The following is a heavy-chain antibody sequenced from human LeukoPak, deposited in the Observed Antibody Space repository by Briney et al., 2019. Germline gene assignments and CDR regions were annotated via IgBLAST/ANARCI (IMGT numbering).Heavy chain of an antibody. J-gene: IGHJ6*03. CDR3: ASWYYYDSSGYLPSYYYYMDV. D-gene: IGHD3-22*01. Sequence: GGSLRLSCAASGFTFSSYSMNWVRQAPGKGLEWVSSISSSSSYIYYADSGKGRFTISRDNAKNSLYLQMNSLRAEDTALYYCASWYYYDSSGYLPSYYYYMDVWGKGTTVTVSS. CDR2: ISSSSSYI. CDR1: GFTFSSYS. V-gene: IGHV3-21*04.